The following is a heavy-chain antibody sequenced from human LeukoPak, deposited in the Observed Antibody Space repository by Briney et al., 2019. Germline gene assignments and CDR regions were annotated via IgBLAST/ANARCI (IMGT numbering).Heavy chain of an antibody. D-gene: IGHD1-20*01. CDR3: ANNNWNDYDY. CDR2: ISYDGSNK. CDR1: GFTFSSYG. J-gene: IGHJ4*02. V-gene: IGHV3-30*18. Sequence: GGSLRLSCAASGFTFSSYGMHWVRQAPGKGLEWVAVISYDGSNKYYADSVKGRFTISRDNAKNSLYLQMNSLRDEDTAVYYCANNNWNDYDYWGQGTLVTVSS.